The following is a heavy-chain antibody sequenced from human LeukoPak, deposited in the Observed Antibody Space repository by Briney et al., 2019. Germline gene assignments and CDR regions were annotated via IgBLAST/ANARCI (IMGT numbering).Heavy chain of an antibody. J-gene: IGHJ4*02. CDR1: GFTFSSYA. Sequence: PGGFLRLSCAASGFTFSSYATSWVRQAPGKGLEWVSAISGSGGSTYYADSVKGRFTISRDNSKNTLYLQMNSLRAEDTAVYYCAKARLWFGELDYWGQGTLVTVSS. D-gene: IGHD3-10*01. CDR2: ISGSGGST. CDR3: AKARLWFGELDY. V-gene: IGHV3-23*01.